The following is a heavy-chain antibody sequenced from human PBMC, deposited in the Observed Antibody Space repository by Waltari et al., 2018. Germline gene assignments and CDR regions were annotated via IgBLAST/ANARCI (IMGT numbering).Heavy chain of an antibody. CDR1: GVSFRGYY. Sequence: QVQLHQWGAGRLQPSETLYLTCAVYGVSFRGYYWGWISQHPGRGLEWIAEINHAGNTNYNPSLRSRVTLSEDASKNQFSLKLSSMTAADTAVYYCVRLEDCTGPGGNCYSGEIFAMDVWGQGTTVTVSS. D-gene: IGHD2-15*01. J-gene: IGHJ6*02. CDR2: INHAGNT. CDR3: VRLEDCTGPGGNCYSGEIFAMDV. V-gene: IGHV4-34*01.